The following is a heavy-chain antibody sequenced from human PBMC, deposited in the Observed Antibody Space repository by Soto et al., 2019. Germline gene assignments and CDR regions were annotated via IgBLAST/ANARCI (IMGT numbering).Heavy chain of an antibody. CDR1: GFTFSSYA. CDR3: AKLGSGFGGYFDY. V-gene: IGHV3-23*01. D-gene: IGHD3-22*01. J-gene: IGHJ4*02. Sequence: GGSLRLSCAASGFTFSSYAMSWVRQAPGKGLEWVSAISGSGGSTYYADSVKGRFTISRDNSKNTPYLQMNSLRAEDTAVYYCAKLGSGFGGYFDYWGQGTLVTVSS. CDR2: ISGSGGST.